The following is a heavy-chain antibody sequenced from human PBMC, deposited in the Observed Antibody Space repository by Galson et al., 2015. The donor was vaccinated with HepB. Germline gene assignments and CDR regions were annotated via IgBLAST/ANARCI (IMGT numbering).Heavy chain of an antibody. CDR1: GFTFDDYA. CDR2: ISWNSGTI. D-gene: IGHD6-13*01. V-gene: IGHV3-9*01. Sequence: SLRLSCAASGFTFDDYAMHWVRQAPGKGLEWVSGISWNSGTIVYADSVKGRFTTSRDNAKNSLYLQMNSLTSEDTALYYCAKERNRYTSSWHSFDYWGQGTLVTVSP. J-gene: IGHJ4*02. CDR3: AKERNRYTSSWHSFDY.